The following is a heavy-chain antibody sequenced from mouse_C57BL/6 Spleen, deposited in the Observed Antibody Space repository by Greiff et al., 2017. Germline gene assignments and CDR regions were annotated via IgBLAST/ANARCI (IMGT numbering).Heavy chain of an antibody. CDR2: IYPGDGDT. Sequence: VQLQQSGPELVKPGASVKISCKASGYAFSSSWMNWVKQRPGKGLEWIGRIYPGDGDTNYNGKFKGKATLTADESSSTAYMQLSSLTSEDSAVYFCARQGTMVTTIDYWGQGTTLTVSS. J-gene: IGHJ2*01. CDR1: GYAFSSSW. V-gene: IGHV1-82*01. D-gene: IGHD2-2*01. CDR3: ARQGTMVTTIDY.